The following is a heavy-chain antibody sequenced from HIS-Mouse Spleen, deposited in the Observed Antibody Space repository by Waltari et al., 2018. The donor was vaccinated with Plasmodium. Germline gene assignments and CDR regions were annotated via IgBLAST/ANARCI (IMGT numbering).Heavy chain of an antibody. D-gene: IGHD5-12*01. CDR3: ARGPGDIVATTFDY. CDR1: GGSFSGYY. V-gene: IGHV4-34*01. J-gene: IGHJ4*02. Sequence: QVQLQQWGAGLLKPSETLSLTCAVHGGSFSGYYWIWIRQPPGKGLEWNEEITHSGRTNYNPSLKSRVTISVDTSKNQFSLKRSSVTAADTAVYYCARGPGDIVATTFDYWGQGTLVTVSS. CDR2: ITHSGRT.